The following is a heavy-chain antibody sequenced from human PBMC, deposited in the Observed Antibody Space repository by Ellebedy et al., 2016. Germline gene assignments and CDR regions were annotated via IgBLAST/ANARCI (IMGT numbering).Heavy chain of an antibody. D-gene: IGHD3-10*01. CDR3: AKAFRGVIHY. CDR1: GFTFDDYA. CDR2: ISWNSGSI. V-gene: IGHV3-9*01. Sequence: SLKISCAASGFTFDDYAMHWVRQAPGKGLEWVSGISWNSGSIGYADSVKGRFTISRDNAKNSLYLQMNSLRAEDTALYYCAKAFRGVIHYWGQGTLVTVSS. J-gene: IGHJ4*02.